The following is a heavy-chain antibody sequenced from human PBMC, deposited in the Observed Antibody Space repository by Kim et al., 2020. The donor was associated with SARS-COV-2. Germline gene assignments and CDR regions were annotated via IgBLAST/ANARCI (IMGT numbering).Heavy chain of an antibody. V-gene: IGHV4-30-2*01. CDR3: ARYYDTDGYYDS. D-gene: IGHD3-22*01. Sequence: TYYNPSLKSRITRSPDRSKNQFSLKERFVTAADTAVYYCARYYDTDGYYDSWGQGILVTVAS. J-gene: IGHJ5*01. CDR2: T.